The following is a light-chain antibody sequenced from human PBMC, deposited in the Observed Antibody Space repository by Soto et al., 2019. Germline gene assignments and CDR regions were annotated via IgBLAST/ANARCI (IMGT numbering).Light chain of an antibody. J-gene: IGLJ1*01. CDR2: EGS. CDR3: CSYAGSSFYV. V-gene: IGLV2-23*01. CDR1: SSDGGSYNL. Sequence: QSALTQPASVSGAPGQSITISCTGTSSDGGSYNLVSWYQQHPGKTPKLMIYEGSKRPSGVSNRFSGSKSGNTASLTISGLQAEDEADYYCCSYAGSSFYVFGTGTKVPVL.